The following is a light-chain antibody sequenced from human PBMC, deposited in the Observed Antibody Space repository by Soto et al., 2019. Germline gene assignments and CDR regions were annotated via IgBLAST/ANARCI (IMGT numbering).Light chain of an antibody. J-gene: IGLJ2*01. CDR3: SSYTSTNFVI. CDR1: SGDIGDYKY. CDR2: DVS. V-gene: IGLV2-14*01. Sequence: QSALTQPASVSGSPGQSITISCTGSSGDIGDYKYVSWYKQHPGKAPKLMIYDVSNRPSGVSNRFSASKSGNTASLTIPGLQDEDEADYYCSSYTSTNFVIFGGGTKVTVL.